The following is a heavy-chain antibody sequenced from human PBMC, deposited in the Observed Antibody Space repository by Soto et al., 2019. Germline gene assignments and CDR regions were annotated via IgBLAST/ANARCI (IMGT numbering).Heavy chain of an antibody. Sequence: LEWVSALRGSCARTYSAHSVKSRFTITRDNSQNTLYLQIISLRAADTAVYYCAYARDVVVVAAIVSFEYWVQGTLVTVS. D-gene: IGHD2-15*01. V-gene: IGHV3-23*01. J-gene: IGHJ4*02. CDR3: AYARDVVVVAAIVSFEY. CDR2: LRGSCART.